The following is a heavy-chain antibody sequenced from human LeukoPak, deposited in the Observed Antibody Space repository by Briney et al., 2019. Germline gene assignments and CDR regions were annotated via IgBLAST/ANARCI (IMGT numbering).Heavy chain of an antibody. CDR3: ARSKYTWIQLWDN. Sequence: GGSLRLSCSASGFTYSYYYMSWMRQAPGKGLEEGSYISCSGSTIYYADSVKGRFTISRDNAKNSLYLQMTSLRAEDTAVYYCARSKYTWIQLWDNWGQGTLVTVSS. D-gene: IGHD5-18*01. CDR1: GFTYSYYY. J-gene: IGHJ4*02. CDR2: ISCSGSTI. V-gene: IGHV3-11*01.